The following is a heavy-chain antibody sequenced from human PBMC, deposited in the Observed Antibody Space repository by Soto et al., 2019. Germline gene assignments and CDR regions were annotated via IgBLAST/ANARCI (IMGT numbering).Heavy chain of an antibody. CDR1: GFTFNSYP. D-gene: IGHD3-3*01. V-gene: IGHV3-23*01. CDR3: AKDRVEGAFDI. J-gene: IGHJ3*02. CDR2: VSGSGGST. Sequence: EVQLLESGGELVQPGGSLRLSCAASGFTFNSYPMSWVRQAPGRSLEWFSTVSGSGGSTFYADSVKGRFTISRDNSKNTLYLQMNSLRAEDTAVYYCAKDRVEGAFDIWGQGTMVTVSS.